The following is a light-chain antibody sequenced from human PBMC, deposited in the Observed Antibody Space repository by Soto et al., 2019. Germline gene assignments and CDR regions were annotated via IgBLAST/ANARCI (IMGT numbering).Light chain of an antibody. Sequence: QSALTQPASVSASPGQSITISCTGTSSDVGGYYLVSWYQQHPGKAPKLMIYEGSKRPSGVSSRFSGSKSGNTASLTISGLQTEDEADYHCSSYSDSSTLVFGGGTKLTVL. J-gene: IGLJ3*02. V-gene: IGLV2-23*01. CDR1: SSDVGGYYL. CDR2: EGS. CDR3: SSYSDSSTLV.